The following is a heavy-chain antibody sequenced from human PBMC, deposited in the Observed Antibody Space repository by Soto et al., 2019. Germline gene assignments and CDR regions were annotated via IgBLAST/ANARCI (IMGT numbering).Heavy chain of an antibody. V-gene: IGHV4-34*01. CDR2: ITHSGST. CDR3: ARCELVYCRGGNCYKRNWFDP. D-gene: IGHD2-15*01. Sequence: QVQLQQWGAGLLKPSETLSLTCAVYGGSFSGYSWSWIRQTPGKGLEWIGEITHSGSTTYNPSLKCRGTISVDTSKNQFSLKLSAVTAADTAVYYCARCELVYCRGGNCYKRNWFDPWGQGTLVTVSS. CDR1: GGSFSGYS. J-gene: IGHJ5*02.